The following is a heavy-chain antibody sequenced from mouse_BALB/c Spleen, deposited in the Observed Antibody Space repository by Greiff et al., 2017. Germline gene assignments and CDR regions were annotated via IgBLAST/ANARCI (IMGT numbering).Heavy chain of an antibody. CDR2: IRNKANGYTT. CDR1: GFTFTDYY. CDR3: ARDMGGSSYFDY. J-gene: IGHJ2*01. Sequence: EVMLVESGGGLVQPGGSLRLSCATSGFTFTDYYMSWVRQPPGKALEWLGFIRNKANGYTTEYSASVKGRFTISRDNSQSILYLQMNTLRAEDSATYYCARDMGGSSYFDYWGQGTTLTVSS. D-gene: IGHD1-1*01. V-gene: IGHV7-3*02.